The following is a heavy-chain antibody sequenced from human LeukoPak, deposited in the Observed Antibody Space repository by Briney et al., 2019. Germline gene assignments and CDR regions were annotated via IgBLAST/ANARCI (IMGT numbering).Heavy chain of an antibody. Sequence: GASVKVSCKASGGTFSSYAISWVRQAPGQGLEWMGGIIPIFGTANYAQKFQGRVTITTDESTSTAYMELSSLRSEDTAVHYCALPGEEGATTGPYFDYWGQGTLVTVSS. CDR3: ALPGEEGATTGPYFDY. CDR2: IIPIFGTA. CDR1: GGTFSSYA. D-gene: IGHD1-26*01. J-gene: IGHJ4*02. V-gene: IGHV1-69*05.